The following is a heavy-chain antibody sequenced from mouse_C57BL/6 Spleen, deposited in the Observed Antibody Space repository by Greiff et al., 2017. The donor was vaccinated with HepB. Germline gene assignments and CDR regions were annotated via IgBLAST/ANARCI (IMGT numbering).Heavy chain of an antibody. CDR3: ARSSIYYGYDPYYFDY. Sequence: EVHLVESGGGLVQPGGSLSLSCAASGFTFTDYYMSWVRQPPGKALEWLGFIRNKANGYTTEYSASVKGRFTISRDNSQSILYLQMNALRAEDSATYYCARSSIYYGYDPYYFDYWGQGTTLTVSS. CDR2: IRNKANGYTT. J-gene: IGHJ2*01. CDR1: GFTFTDYY. D-gene: IGHD2-2*01. V-gene: IGHV7-3*01.